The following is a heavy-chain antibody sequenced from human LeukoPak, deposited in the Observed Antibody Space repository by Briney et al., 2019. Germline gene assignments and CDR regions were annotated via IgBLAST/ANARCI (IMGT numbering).Heavy chain of an antibody. CDR2: IYSGGST. Sequence: GGSLRLSCAASGFTVSSNYMSWVRQAPGKGLEWVSVIYSGGSTYYADSVKGRFTISRDNSKNTLYLQMNSLRAEDTAVYYCARGVGATLYYYYYMDVWGKGTTVTVSS. J-gene: IGHJ6*03. V-gene: IGHV3-53*01. D-gene: IGHD1-26*01. CDR3: ARGVGATLYYYYYMDV. CDR1: GFTVSSNY.